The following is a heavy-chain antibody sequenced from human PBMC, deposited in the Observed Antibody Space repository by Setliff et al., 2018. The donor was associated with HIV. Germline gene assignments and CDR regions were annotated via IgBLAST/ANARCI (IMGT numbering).Heavy chain of an antibody. D-gene: IGHD3-22*01. Sequence: SETLSLTCTVSGGSISSYYWSWIRQPPGKGLEWIGYIYTSGSTNYNPSLKSRVTRSVDTSKNQFSLKLSSVTAADTAVYYCARGLSFYDPGGFDYWGQGTLVTVS. CDR3: ARGLSFYDPGGFDY. CDR1: GGSISSYY. J-gene: IGHJ4*02. V-gene: IGHV4-4*09. CDR2: IYTSGST.